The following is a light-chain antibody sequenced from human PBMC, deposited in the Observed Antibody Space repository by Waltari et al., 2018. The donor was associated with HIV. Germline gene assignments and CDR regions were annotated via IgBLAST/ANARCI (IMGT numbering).Light chain of an antibody. V-gene: IGKV3-20*01. CDR1: QSVISSH. CDR2: GAT. J-gene: IGKJ4*01. Sequence: EIVLTQSPGTLSLSPGERATLSCGASQSVISSHLAWYQQKPGQAPRLLIYGATSRATCIPDRFSGSGSATDFTLSISRLEPEDFAMYYCQHYGSSPQVTFGGGTKVEIK. CDR3: QHYGSSPQVT.